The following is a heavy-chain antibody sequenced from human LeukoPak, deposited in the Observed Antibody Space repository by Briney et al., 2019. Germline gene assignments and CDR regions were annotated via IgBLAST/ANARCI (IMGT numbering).Heavy chain of an antibody. J-gene: IGHJ4*02. V-gene: IGHV4-59*01. CDR3: ARDSGSNYYFDY. Sequence: PSETLSLTCTVSGGSISSYYWSWIRQPPGKGLEWIGCIYYSGSTNYNPSLKSRVTISVDTSKNQFSLKLSSVTAADTAVYYCARDSGSNYYFDYWGQGTLVTVSS. CDR2: IYYSGST. CDR1: GGSISSYY. D-gene: IGHD4-11*01.